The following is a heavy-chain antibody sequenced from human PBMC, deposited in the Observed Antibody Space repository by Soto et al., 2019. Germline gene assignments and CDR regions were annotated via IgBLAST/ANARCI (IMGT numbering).Heavy chain of an antibody. V-gene: IGHV1-8*01. D-gene: IGHD3-10*01. CDR3: ARRKEFYYMDV. Sequence: ASVKVSCKASGYTFTNHEINWVPQATGQGLEWMGWMSPDSGDTHYAQNFQGRVTMTRDTSISTAYMELSSLGSEDTAVYFCARRKEFYYMDVWGKGTTVTVSS. J-gene: IGHJ6*03. CDR1: GYTFTNHE. CDR2: MSPDSGDT.